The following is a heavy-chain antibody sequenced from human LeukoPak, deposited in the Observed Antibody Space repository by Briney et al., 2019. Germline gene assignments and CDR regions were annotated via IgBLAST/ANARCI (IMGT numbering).Heavy chain of an antibody. CDR1: GGSISSYY. CDR2: IYYSGST. J-gene: IGHJ4*02. Sequence: PSETLSLTCTVSGGSISSYYWSWIRQPPGKGLEWIGYIYYSGSTNYNPSLKSRVTISVDTSKNQFSLKLSSVTAADTAVYYCARTYSYADFYDYWGQGTLVTVSS. V-gene: IGHV4-59*01. D-gene: IGHD5-18*01. CDR3: ARTYSYADFYDY.